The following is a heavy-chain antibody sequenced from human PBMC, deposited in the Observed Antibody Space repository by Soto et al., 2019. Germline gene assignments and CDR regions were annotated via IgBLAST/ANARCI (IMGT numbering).Heavy chain of an antibody. D-gene: IGHD3-10*01. V-gene: IGHV3-48*01. CDR1: GFTFSSYS. CDR2: ISSSSSTI. J-gene: IGHJ4*02. CDR3: ASLITMVRGVEDY. Sequence: PGGSLRLSCAASGFTFSSYSMNWVRQAPGKGLEWVSYISSSSSTIYYADSVKGRFTISRDNAKNSLYLQMNSLRAEDTAVYYCASLITMVRGVEDYWGQGTLVTAPQ.